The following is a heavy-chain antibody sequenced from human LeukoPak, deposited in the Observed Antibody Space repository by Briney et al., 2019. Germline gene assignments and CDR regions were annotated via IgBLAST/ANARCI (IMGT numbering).Heavy chain of an antibody. V-gene: IGHV3-30-3*01. D-gene: IGHD1-1*01. J-gene: IGHJ4*02. Sequence: GGSLRLSCAASGFTFSSYAMHWVRQAPGKGLEWVAVISYDGSNKYYADSVKGRFTISRDNSKNTLYLQMNSLRAEDTAVYYCVGTAWYFDYWGQGTLVTVSS. CDR3: VGTAWYFDY. CDR1: GFTFSSYA. CDR2: ISYDGSNK.